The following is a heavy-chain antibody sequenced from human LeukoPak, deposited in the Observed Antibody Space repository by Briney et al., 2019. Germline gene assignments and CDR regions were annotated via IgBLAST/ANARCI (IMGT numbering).Heavy chain of an antibody. Sequence: ASVKVSCKASSYTFTRYGISWVRQAPGQGLEWMGWISGYNGNTNYAQKLQGRVTMTTDTSTSTAYMELRSLRSDDTAVYYCARIWYSSSWYSSYYYYYMDVWGKGTTVTISS. V-gene: IGHV1-18*01. CDR2: ISGYNGNT. CDR1: SYTFTRYG. J-gene: IGHJ6*03. CDR3: ARIWYSSSWYSSYYYYYMDV. D-gene: IGHD6-13*01.